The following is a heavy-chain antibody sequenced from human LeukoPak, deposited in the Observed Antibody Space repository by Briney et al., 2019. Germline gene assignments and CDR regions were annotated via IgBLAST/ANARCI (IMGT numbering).Heavy chain of an antibody. J-gene: IGHJ5*02. D-gene: IGHD3-10*01. Sequence: SETLSLTCTVSGGSISSYYWSWIRQPAGKGLEWIGRIYTSGSTNHIPSLKSRVTMSVDTSKNQFSLKLSSVTAADTAVYYCASTKNYYGPFDPWGQGTLVTVSS. CDR1: GGSISSYY. CDR3: ASTKNYYGPFDP. V-gene: IGHV4-4*07. CDR2: IYTSGST.